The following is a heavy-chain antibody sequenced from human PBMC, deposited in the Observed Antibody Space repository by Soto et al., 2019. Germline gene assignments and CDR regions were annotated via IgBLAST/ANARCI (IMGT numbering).Heavy chain of an antibody. CDR1: GRSISNYY. V-gene: IGHV4-4*07. CDR3: ARDVRYAYDF. D-gene: IGHD3-3*01. CDR2: IYTSGDT. Sequence: SETLSLTCTVSGRSISNYYWSWIRQPAGKGLEWIGRIYTSGDTNYNPSLKGRVTMSVDTSKNQFSLKLRSVTAADTAVYFCARDVRYAYDFWGQGXLVTVYS. J-gene: IGHJ4*02.